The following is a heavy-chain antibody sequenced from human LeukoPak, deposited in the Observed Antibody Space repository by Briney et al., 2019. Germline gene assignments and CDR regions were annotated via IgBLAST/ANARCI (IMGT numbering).Heavy chain of an antibody. Sequence: GGSLRLSCAASGFSFSSYAMHWVRQAPGKGPKYVSAISSNGGSTYYANSVKGRFTISRDNSKNTLYLQMGSLRAEDMAVYYCAREFCSSTSCYKALGYWGQGTLVTVSS. CDR2: ISSNGGST. D-gene: IGHD2-2*02. V-gene: IGHV3-64*01. J-gene: IGHJ4*02. CDR3: AREFCSSTSCYKALGY. CDR1: GFSFSSYA.